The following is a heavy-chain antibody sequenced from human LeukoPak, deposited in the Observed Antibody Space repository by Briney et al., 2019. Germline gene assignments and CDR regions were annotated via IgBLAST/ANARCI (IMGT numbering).Heavy chain of an antibody. CDR1: GGSISSSSYY. V-gene: IGHV4-39*07. Sequence: KPSETLSLTCTVSGGSISSSSYYWGWIRQPPGKGLEWIGSIYYSGSTYYNPSLKSRVTISVDTSKNQFSLKLSSVTAADTAVYYCARSRDDSSGYYDYWGQGTLVTVSS. D-gene: IGHD3-22*01. CDR2: IYYSGST. CDR3: ARSRDDSSGYYDY. J-gene: IGHJ4*02.